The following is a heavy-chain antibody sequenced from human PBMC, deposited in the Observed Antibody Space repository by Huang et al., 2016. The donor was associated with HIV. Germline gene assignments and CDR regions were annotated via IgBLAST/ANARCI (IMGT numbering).Heavy chain of an antibody. V-gene: IGHV4-59*11. CDR1: GGSISSHY. CDR2: MYYSGVS. Sequence: QVQLQESGPGLVKPSETLSLTCSVSGGSISSHYWSWIRQPPGKGLGWIGSMYYSGVSNYSPSLKSRVFISVDTSRNQFALKLSSVTAADTAVYYCARDRRHCSGGSCYYSDYWGHGTLVTVSS. CDR3: ARDRRHCSGGSCYYSDY. J-gene: IGHJ4*01. D-gene: IGHD2-15*01.